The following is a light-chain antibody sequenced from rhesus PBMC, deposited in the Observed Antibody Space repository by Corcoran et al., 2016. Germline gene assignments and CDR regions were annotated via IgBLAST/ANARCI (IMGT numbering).Light chain of an antibody. CDR1: QDLRSY. Sequence: DSQMTQSPSSLSASVGDRVTITCRASQDLRSYLAWYQQKAGKAPNLLISAAATLQSGGPSRFRGSGSGTDVTLNTSSRQPEDVATYFCQLHNNYPWTFVQGTKVESK. J-gene: IGKJ1*01. CDR3: QLHNNYPWT. V-gene: IGKV1-25*01. CDR2: AAA.